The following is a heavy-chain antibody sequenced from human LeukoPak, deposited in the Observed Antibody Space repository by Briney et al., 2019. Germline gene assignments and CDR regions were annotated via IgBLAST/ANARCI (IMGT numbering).Heavy chain of an antibody. D-gene: IGHD3-22*01. CDR1: GFTFSSYA. CDR3: AKDRGYDSSGYYS. J-gene: IGHJ4*02. V-gene: IGHV3-23*01. Sequence: HPGGSLRLSCAASGFTFSSYAMSWVRQAPGKGLEWVSAISGSGGSTYYADSVKGRFTISRDNSKNTLYLQMSSLRAEDTAVYYCAKDRGYDSSGYYSWGQGTLVTVSS. CDR2: ISGSGGST.